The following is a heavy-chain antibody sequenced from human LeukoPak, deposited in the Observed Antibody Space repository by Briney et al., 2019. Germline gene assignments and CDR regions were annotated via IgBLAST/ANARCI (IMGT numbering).Heavy chain of an antibody. J-gene: IGHJ4*02. CDR3: AKLKVAGPYFDY. V-gene: IGHV3-23*01. D-gene: IGHD6-19*01. CDR1: GFTFSSYG. Sequence: GGSLRLSCAASGFTFSSYGMSWVRQAPGRGLEWVSAISGSGGSTYYADSVKGRFTISRDNSKNTLYLQMNSLRAEDTAVYYCAKLKVAGPYFDYWGQGTLVTVSS. CDR2: ISGSGGST.